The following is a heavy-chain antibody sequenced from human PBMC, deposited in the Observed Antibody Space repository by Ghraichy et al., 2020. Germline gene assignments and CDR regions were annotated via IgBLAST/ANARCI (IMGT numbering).Heavy chain of an antibody. CDR3: AVFYYYDSSGYSIDY. CDR2: INSDGSST. J-gene: IGHJ4*02. V-gene: IGHV3-74*01. D-gene: IGHD3-22*01. CDR1: GFTFSSYW. Sequence: LSLTCAASGFTFSSYWMHWVRQAPGKGLVWVSRINSDGSSTSYADSVKGRFTISRDNAKNTLYLQMNSLRAEDTAVYYCAVFYYYDSSGYSIDYWGQGTLVTVSS.